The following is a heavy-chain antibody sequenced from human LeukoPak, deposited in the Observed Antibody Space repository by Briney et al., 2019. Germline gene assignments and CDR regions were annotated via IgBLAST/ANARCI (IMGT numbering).Heavy chain of an antibody. D-gene: IGHD1-26*01. J-gene: IGHJ4*02. V-gene: IGHV4-61*08. CDR3: ARTQSQSGSYRYYFGY. CDR1: GVSVGSAGYY. CDR2: IYYISNT. Sequence: SETLSLTCSVSGVSVGSAGYYWSWIRQPPGGGLEWIGYIYYISNTNYNPSLKSRVTMSLNPSGNQFSLKLDSVTTADTAMYYCARTQSQSGSYRYYFGYWGQGTLVTVSS.